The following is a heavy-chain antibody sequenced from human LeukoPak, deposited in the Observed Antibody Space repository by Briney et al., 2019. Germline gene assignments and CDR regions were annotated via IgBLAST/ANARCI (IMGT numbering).Heavy chain of an antibody. V-gene: IGHV3-30*18. CDR2: ISYDGSNK. J-gene: IGHJ5*02. CDR3: AKDLYSSNPFDP. Sequence: GRSLRLSCAASGFTFSSYGMHWVRQAPGKGLEWVAVISYDGSNKYYADSVKGRFTISRDNSKNTLYLQMNSLRAEDTAVYYCAKDLYSSNPFDPWGQGTLVTVSS. CDR1: GFTFSSYG. D-gene: IGHD6-13*01.